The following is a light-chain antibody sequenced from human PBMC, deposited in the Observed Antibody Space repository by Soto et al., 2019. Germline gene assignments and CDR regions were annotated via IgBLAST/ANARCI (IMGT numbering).Light chain of an antibody. Sequence: DIQMTQSPSSPSASVGDRVTITCRASQSIRRFLNWYQQKPGKAPKLLIYAASSLESGVPSRFSGSGSGTGFTLTISSLQPEDFATYHCQQSYITPVTFGQGTRLEIK. V-gene: IGKV1-39*01. CDR1: QSIRRF. J-gene: IGKJ5*01. CDR2: AAS. CDR3: QQSYITPVT.